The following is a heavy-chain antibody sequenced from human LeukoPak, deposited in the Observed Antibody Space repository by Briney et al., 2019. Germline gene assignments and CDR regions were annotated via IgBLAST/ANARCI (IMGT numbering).Heavy chain of an antibody. Sequence: SQTLSLTCTVSGASINSGDFFWSWIRQAPGQGLEWIGNIYYSGSTSSNPSLRSLTTLSVDTSKNEFSLRLRSVTAADTAVYYCARVGLDLRSSSVFDHWGQGTLVTVSS. CDR3: ARVGLDLRSSSVFDH. CDR1: GASINSGDFF. V-gene: IGHV4-30-4*08. J-gene: IGHJ4*02. CDR2: IYYSGST. D-gene: IGHD3/OR15-3a*01.